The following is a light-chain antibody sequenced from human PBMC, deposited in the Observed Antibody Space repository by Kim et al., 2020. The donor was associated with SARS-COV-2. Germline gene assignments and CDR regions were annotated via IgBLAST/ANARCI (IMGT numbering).Light chain of an antibody. V-gene: IGKV1-5*03. CDR2: KAS. CDR1: QSISTW. CDR3: QQYESPLYT. Sequence: DIQMTQSPSTLSASVGDRVTITCRASQSISTWLAWYQQKPGTAPRLLIYKASYLQSGVPSRFSGSGSGTEFTLTISSLQPDDFATYYCQQYESPLYTFGQGTKLDI. J-gene: IGKJ2*01.